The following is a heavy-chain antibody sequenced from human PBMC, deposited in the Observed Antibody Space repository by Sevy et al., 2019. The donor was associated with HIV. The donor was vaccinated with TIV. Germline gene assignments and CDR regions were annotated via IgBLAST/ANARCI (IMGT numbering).Heavy chain of an antibody. CDR2: IGTYNGNT. V-gene: IGHV1-18*01. D-gene: IGHD5-18*01. J-gene: IGHJ4*02. CDR1: GYTFTNYA. Sequence: ASVKGSCKASGYTFTNYAIAWVRQAPGQGLEWMGWIGTYNGNTIYPQKFQDRVTLTTDTSTSSAYMELRSLTSDDTAVYFCAGFLGGFTYGPFDYWGQGTLVTVSS. CDR3: AGFLGGFTYGPFDY.